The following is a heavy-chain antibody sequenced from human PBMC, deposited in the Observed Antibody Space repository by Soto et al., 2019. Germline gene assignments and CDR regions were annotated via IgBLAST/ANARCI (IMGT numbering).Heavy chain of an antibody. CDR1: GYSFTSYW. CDR2: IYPGYSDT. D-gene: IGHD3-3*01. V-gene: IGHV5-51*01. CDR3: ARRRRFYDFWSGHNYYGMDV. J-gene: IGHJ6*02. Sequence: GESLKISFKGSGYSFTSYWIGWVRQMPGKGLEWMGIIYPGYSDTRYSPSFQGQVTISADKSISTAYLQWSSLKASDTAMYYCARRRRFYDFWSGHNYYGMDVWGQGTTVTV.